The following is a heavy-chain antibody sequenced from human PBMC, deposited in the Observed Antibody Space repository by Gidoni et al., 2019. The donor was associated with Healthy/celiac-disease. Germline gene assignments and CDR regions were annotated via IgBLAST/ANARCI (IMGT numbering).Heavy chain of an antibody. J-gene: IGHJ4*02. CDR2: ISSSSSYI. Sequence: EVQLVESGGGLVKPGGSLRLSCAASGFTFSSYSMNWVRQAPGKGLEWVSSISSSSSYIYYADSVKGRFTISRDNAKNSLYLQMNSLRAEDTAVYYCARVAAEARVYGDDYYFDYWGQGTLVTVSS. CDR1: GFTFSSYS. D-gene: IGHD4-17*01. V-gene: IGHV3-21*01. CDR3: ARVAAEARVYGDDYYFDY.